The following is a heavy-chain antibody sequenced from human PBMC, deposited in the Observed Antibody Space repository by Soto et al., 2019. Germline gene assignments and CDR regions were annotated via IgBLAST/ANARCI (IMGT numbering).Heavy chain of an antibody. V-gene: IGHV3-21*01. CDR1: GFTFGTYT. CDR3: ARVMCGDCSTYYYYSMDV. D-gene: IGHD2-21*02. J-gene: IGHJ6*02. CDR2: IGTTSSYI. Sequence: EVQLVESGGGLVKPGGSLRLSCAASGFTFGTYTMNWVRQAPGKGLEWVSSIGTTSSYIYYADSVRGRFTISRDNARDSLYLHVSSLRAEDTAVYYCARVMCGDCSTYYYYSMDVWGQGTTVTVSS.